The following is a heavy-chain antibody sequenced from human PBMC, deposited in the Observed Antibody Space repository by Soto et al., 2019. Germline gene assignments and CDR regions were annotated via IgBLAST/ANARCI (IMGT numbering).Heavy chain of an antibody. Sequence: EVQLVESGGGLVKPGGSLRLSCVASGFTFSTYTMNWVRQTPGRGLEWVSSISSSSSYIYYADSVKGRFTITRDNAKNSLSLQMNSRRAEDTAVYYCASSITIFGVPFDYWGQGSLVTVSS. V-gene: IGHV3-21*01. D-gene: IGHD3-3*01. CDR2: ISSSSSYI. J-gene: IGHJ4*02. CDR1: GFTFSTYT. CDR3: ASSITIFGVPFDY.